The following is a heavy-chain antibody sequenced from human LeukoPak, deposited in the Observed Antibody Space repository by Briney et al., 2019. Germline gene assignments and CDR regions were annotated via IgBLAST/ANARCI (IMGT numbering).Heavy chain of an antibody. CDR2: IYSDGSKK. CDR1: RLTFSNYG. D-gene: IGHD6-13*01. Sequence: GRSLRLSCAAARLTFSNYGMHWVSQAPGKGLEWVAIIYSDGSKKIYADSVKGRFTISRDNSKNTLYLQMNSLKAEDTAVYYCATDRSLSWFDCWGQGTLVTASS. V-gene: IGHV3-33*01. J-gene: IGHJ4*02. CDR3: ATDRSLSWFDC.